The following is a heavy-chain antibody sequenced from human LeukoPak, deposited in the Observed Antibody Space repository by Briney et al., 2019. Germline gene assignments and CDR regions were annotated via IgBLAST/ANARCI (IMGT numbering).Heavy chain of an antibody. CDR2: IHPNTGST. V-gene: IGHV1-2*06. J-gene: IGHJ4*02. D-gene: IGHD6-19*01. CDR1: GDTFTGYY. CDR3: ARAPLYTSGWYYFNS. Sequence: ASVKVSCKASGDTFTGYYVHRVRQAPGQGLEWMGRIHPNTGSTHYAEKFEGRATMTRDTSITTAYMELTRLRSDNTAVYYCARAPLYTSGWYYFNSWGQGTLVTVSS.